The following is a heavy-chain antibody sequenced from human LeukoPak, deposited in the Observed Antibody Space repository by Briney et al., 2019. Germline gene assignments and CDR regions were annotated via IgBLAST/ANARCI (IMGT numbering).Heavy chain of an antibody. CDR1: GGSISSYY. J-gene: IGHJ4*02. CDR3: ARVNMITFGGVIAPYYFDY. D-gene: IGHD3-16*02. V-gene: IGHV4-59*01. Sequence: SETLSLTCTVSGGSISSYYWSWIRQPPGKGLEWIGYIYYSGSTNYNPSLKSRVTISVDTSKNQFSLKLSSVTAADTAVYYCARVNMITFGGVIAPYYFDYWGQGTLVTVSS. CDR2: IYYSGST.